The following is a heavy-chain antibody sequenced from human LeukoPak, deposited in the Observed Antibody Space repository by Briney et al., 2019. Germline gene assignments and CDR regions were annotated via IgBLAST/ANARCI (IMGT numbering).Heavy chain of an antibody. V-gene: IGHV5-51*01. CDR1: GYSFTSYW. J-gene: IGHJ5*02. D-gene: IGHD1-26*01. CDR2: IFPGDSDT. Sequence: GESLKISCKGSGYSFTSYWIGWVRQMPGKGLEWMGIIFPGDSDTRCSPSFQGQVTISADKSISTAYLQWSSLKASDTAMYYCARHPIEGATQSWFDPWGQGTLVTVSS. CDR3: ARHPIEGATQSWFDP.